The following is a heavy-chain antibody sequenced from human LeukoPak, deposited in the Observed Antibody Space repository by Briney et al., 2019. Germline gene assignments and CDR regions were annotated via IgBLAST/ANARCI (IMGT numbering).Heavy chain of an antibody. CDR1: GFTFDDYA. Sequence: GGSLRLSCAASGFTFDDYAMHWVRQASGKGLEWVSGISWNSGSIGYADSVKGRFTISRDNAKNSLYLQMNSLRAEDTALYYCAKDSGSQQLARFDDAFDIWGQGTMVTVSS. V-gene: IGHV3-9*01. CDR2: ISWNSGSI. J-gene: IGHJ3*02. D-gene: IGHD6-13*01. CDR3: AKDSGSQQLARFDDAFDI.